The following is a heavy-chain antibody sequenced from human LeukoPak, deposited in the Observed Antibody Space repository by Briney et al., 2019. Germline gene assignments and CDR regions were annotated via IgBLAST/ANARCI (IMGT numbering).Heavy chain of an antibody. D-gene: IGHD6-13*01. CDR3: ATGYSSTWYYFDY. Sequence: PSETLSLTCTVSGDSISSYYWSWIRQPPGKGLQWIGYIYHSGSTNYNPSLKSRVSISADTSKDQFSLKLASVTAADTAVYYCATGYSSTWYYFDYWGQGTLVTVSS. CDR2: IYHSGST. CDR1: GDSISSYY. V-gene: IGHV4-59*01. J-gene: IGHJ4*02.